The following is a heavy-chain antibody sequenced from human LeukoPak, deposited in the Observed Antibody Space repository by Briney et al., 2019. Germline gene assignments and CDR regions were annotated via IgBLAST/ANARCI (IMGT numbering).Heavy chain of an antibody. J-gene: IGHJ5*02. Sequence: GSSVKVSCKASGGTFSSYAISWVRQAPGQGLEWMGGIIPIFGTANYAQKFQGRVTITADESTSTAYMELSSLRSEDTAVYYCARGRYGTVSRGWFDPWGQGTLVTVSS. V-gene: IGHV1-69*13. D-gene: IGHD1-1*01. CDR3: ARGRYGTVSRGWFDP. CDR2: IIPIFGTA. CDR1: GGTFSSYA.